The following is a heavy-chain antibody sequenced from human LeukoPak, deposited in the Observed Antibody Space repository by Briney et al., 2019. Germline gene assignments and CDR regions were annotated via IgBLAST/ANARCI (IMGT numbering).Heavy chain of an antibody. CDR3: VPGGLAVSGIDY. J-gene: IGHJ4*02. CDR2: ITPDGSDR. V-gene: IGHV3-7*01. D-gene: IGHD6-19*01. Sequence: PGGSLRLSCAVSGFTFNNYWMSWVRQAPGKGLEWVANITPDGSDRYYVDSPKGRVTISRDNTKSSLYLQLNSLRAEDTAVYYCVPGGLAVSGIDYWGQGALVTVSS. CDR1: GFTFNNYW.